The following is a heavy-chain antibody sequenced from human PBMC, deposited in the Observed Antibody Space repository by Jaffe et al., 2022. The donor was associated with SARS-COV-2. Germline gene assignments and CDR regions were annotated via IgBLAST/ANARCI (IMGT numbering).Heavy chain of an antibody. CDR1: GGSINSNTYY. CDR3: ARTFGRRGIFGVAPYFDL. CDR2: IYSSGST. J-gene: IGHJ2*01. Sequence: QLQLQESGPGLVKPLETLSLTCNVSGGSINSNTYYWGWIRQPPGKGLEFIGSIYSSGSTSYNPSLESRVTISVDTSKNQFSLKLISVTAADTAVYFCARTFGRRGIFGVAPYFDLWGRGTLVAVSS. V-gene: IGHV4-39*01. D-gene: IGHD3-3*01.